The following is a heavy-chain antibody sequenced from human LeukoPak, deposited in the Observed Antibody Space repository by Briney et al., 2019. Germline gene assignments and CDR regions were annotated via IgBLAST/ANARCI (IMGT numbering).Heavy chain of an antibody. Sequence: GRSLRLSCAASGFTFDDYAMHWVRQAPGKGLEWVSGISWNSGSIGYADSVKGRFTISRDNAKNSLYLQMNSLRAGDTAVYYCARATAGFDYWGQGTLVTVSS. CDR3: ARATAGFDY. CDR2: ISWNSGSI. CDR1: GFTFDDYA. V-gene: IGHV3-9*01. J-gene: IGHJ4*02. D-gene: IGHD6-13*01.